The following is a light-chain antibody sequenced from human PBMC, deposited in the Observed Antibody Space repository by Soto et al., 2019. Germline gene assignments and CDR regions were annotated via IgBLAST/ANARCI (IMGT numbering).Light chain of an antibody. CDR3: SSYTSSTAYV. CDR1: SSDVGGYNY. J-gene: IGLJ1*01. CDR2: EVS. V-gene: IGLV2-14*01. Sequence: QSVLTQPASASGSPGQSITISCTGTSSDVGGYNYASWYQLHPGKAPKLMVYEVSNRPSGVSNRFSGSKSGNTASLTISGLQAEDEADYYCSSYTSSTAYVFGTGTKVTVL.